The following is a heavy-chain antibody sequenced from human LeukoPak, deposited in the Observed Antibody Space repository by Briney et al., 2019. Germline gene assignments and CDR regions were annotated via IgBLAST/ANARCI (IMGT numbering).Heavy chain of an antibody. J-gene: IGHJ1*01. CDR1: GYTCTSYG. V-gene: IGHV1-18*01. CDR2: ISAYNCNA. D-gene: IGHD3-22*01. CDR3: AREVADYYDSSGYYYAEYFQH. Sequence: ASVKVSCKASGYTCTSYGISWVRQAPGQGLEWMGWISAYNCNANYAQKLQGRVTMTTDTSTSTAYMELRSLRSDDTAVYYCAREVADYYDSSGYYYAEYFQHWGQGTLVTVSS.